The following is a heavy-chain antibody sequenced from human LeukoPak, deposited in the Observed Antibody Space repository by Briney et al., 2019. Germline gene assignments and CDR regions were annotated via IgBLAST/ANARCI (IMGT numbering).Heavy chain of an antibody. CDR3: AITVVANAFDN. J-gene: IGHJ3*02. Sequence: ASVKVSCKAAGYTFTYYYIHWLRQAPGQGLEWMGRINPNTGDTNYAQKFQGRVTMTRDTFITTAYMDLSGLRPDDAALYYCAITVVANAFDNWGQGTMITVSS. CDR2: INPNTGDT. D-gene: IGHD4-23*01. V-gene: IGHV1-2*06. CDR1: GYTFTYYY.